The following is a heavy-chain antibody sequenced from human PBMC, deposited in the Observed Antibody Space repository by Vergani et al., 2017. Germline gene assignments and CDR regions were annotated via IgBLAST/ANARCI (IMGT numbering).Heavy chain of an antibody. D-gene: IGHD1-26*01. CDR3: AKQYVGPSDC. CDR1: GFTFSSDG. J-gene: IGHJ4*02. V-gene: IGHV3-30*02. Sequence: QMQLVESGGGVIQPGGSLRLSCAASGFTFSSDGMQWVRQAPGKGLEWVSLIDFKRNDAYYTDSVRGRFIISRDNSKNTLYLQMNSLRVEDTSLYYFAKQYVGPSDCWGQGTLVTVSS. CDR2: IDFKRNDA.